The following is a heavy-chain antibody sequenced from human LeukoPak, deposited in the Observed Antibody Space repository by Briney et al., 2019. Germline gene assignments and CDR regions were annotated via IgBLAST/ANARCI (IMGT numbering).Heavy chain of an antibody. Sequence: SETLSLTCTVSXXXXSXSXYXWGWIXXXXXXGXXXIGSIYYSGTTNYNPSLKSRVTISVDTSKNQFSLKLSSVTAADTAVYYCARGVYIAAAQYGYWGQGTLVTVSS. V-gene: IGHV4-39*07. CDR1: XXXXSXSXYX. J-gene: IGHJ4*02. CDR2: IYYSGTT. CDR3: ARGVYIAAAQYGY. D-gene: IGHD6-13*01.